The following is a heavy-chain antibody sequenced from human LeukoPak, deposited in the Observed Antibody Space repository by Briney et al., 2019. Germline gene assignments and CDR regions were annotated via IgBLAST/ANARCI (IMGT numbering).Heavy chain of an antibody. J-gene: IGHJ3*02. Sequence: GGSLRLSCAASGFTFEDYGMSWVRQAPGKGLEWVSGINWNGGSTGYADSVKGRFTISRDNAKNSLYLQMNSLGAEDTAFYYCASDIRSDSSGYAFDIWGQGTMVTVSS. V-gene: IGHV3-20*04. CDR1: GFTFEDYG. CDR2: INWNGGST. D-gene: IGHD3-22*01. CDR3: ASDIRSDSSGYAFDI.